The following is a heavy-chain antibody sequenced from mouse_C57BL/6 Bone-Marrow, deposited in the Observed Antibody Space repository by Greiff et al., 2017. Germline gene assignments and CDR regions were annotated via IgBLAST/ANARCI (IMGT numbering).Heavy chain of an antibody. CDR1: GYTFTSYW. CDR3: ARDDDDYDGWYFDV. D-gene: IGHD2-4*01. V-gene: IGHV1-69*01. CDR2: IDPSDSYT. J-gene: IGHJ1*01. Sequence: QVQLKQPGAELVMPGASVKLSCKASGYTFTSYWMHWVKPRPGQGLEWIGEIDPSDSYTNYNQKFKGKSTLTVDKSPSTAYMQLSSLTSEVSAFYYCARDDDDYDGWYFDVWGSGTTVTVSS.